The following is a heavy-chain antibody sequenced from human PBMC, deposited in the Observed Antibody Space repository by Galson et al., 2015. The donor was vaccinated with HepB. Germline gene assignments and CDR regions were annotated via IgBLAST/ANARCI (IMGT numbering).Heavy chain of an antibody. CDR1: GFTFSSYW. D-gene: IGHD3-22*01. V-gene: IGHV3-74*01. J-gene: IGHJ6*02. CDR3: ARAKKYYYDSSGYLYYYYGMDV. CDR2: INSDGSST. Sequence: SLRLSCAASGFTFSSYWMHWVRQAPGKGLVWVSRINSDGSSTSYADSVKGRFTISRDNAKNTLYLQMNSLRAEDTAVYYCARAKKYYYDSSGYLYYYYGMDVWGQGTTVTVSS.